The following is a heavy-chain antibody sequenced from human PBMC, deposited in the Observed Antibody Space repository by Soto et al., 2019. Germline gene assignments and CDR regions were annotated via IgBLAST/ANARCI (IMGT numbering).Heavy chain of an antibody. Sequence: EVQLAESGGGLVKPGGSLRLSCAASGFTFSTYTISWVRQAPGKGLEWVSSIDGSSTYIYYAASVKGRFTISRDNAKNSLYLQMNSLRAEDTAVYYCARGSLRVSYDYWGQGTLVPVSS. V-gene: IGHV3-21*01. D-gene: IGHD2-8*01. CDR2: IDGSSTYI. CDR1: GFTFSTYT. J-gene: IGHJ4*02. CDR3: ARGSLRVSYDY.